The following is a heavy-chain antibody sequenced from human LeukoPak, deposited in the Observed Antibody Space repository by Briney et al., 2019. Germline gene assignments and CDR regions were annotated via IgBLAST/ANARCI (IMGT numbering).Heavy chain of an antibody. CDR1: GFTVSDYS. D-gene: IGHD5-24*01. Sequence: GGSLRLSCAASGFTVSDYSMNWVRQAPGKGLEWISYIGVDSGNTNYADSVKGRFTISGDKAKNSLYLQMNSLRVEDTAVYYCARDYKYAFDNWGQGTLVTVSS. J-gene: IGHJ4*02. CDR2: IGVDSGNT. V-gene: IGHV3-48*01. CDR3: ARDYKYAFDN.